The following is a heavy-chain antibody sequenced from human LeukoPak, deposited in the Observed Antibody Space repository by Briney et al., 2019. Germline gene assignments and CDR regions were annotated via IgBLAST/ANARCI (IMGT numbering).Heavy chain of an antibody. CDR3: ARDWGHYYDSSGYQLDY. D-gene: IGHD3-22*01. V-gene: IGHV1-2*04. Sequence: GASVKVSCKASGYTFTGYYMHWVRQAPGQGLEWMGWINPNSGGTNYAQKFQSWVTMTRDTSISTAYMELSRLRSDDTAVYYCARDWGHYYDSSGYQLDYWGQGTLVTVSS. CDR2: INPNSGGT. CDR1: GYTFTGYY. J-gene: IGHJ4*02.